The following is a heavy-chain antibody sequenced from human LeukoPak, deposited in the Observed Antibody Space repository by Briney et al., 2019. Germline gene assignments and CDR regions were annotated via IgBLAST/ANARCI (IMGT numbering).Heavy chain of an antibody. Sequence: SETLSLTCTVSGGSISSYYWSWIRQPPGKGLEWIGYIYYSGSTNYNPSLKSRVTISVDTSKNQFSLKLSSVTAADTAVYYCARYSGYEINFDYWGQGTLVTVPS. CDR1: GGSISSYY. V-gene: IGHV4-59*01. CDR3: ARYSGYEINFDY. J-gene: IGHJ4*02. CDR2: IYYSGST. D-gene: IGHD5-12*01.